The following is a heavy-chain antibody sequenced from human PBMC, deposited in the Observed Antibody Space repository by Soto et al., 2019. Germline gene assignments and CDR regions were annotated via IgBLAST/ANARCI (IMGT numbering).Heavy chain of an antibody. Sequence: QLLESGGGLVQPGGSLRLSCAASGFTFSNYAMFWVRQAPGKGLEWVSAISNVETKYADSVMGRFTISRDNSKNTLYLQMNSLRAEDTAIYYCAKAARDTSYYYMDARGKGTTVTVSS. CDR2: ISNVET. J-gene: IGHJ6*03. V-gene: IGHV3-23*01. D-gene: IGHD2-21*02. CDR3: AKAARDTSYYYMDA. CDR1: GFTFSNYA.